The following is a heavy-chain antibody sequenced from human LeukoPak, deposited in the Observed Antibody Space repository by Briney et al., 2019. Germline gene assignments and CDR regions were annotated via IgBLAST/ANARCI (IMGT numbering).Heavy chain of an antibody. CDR1: GGSIRSGSYY. CDR3: ASRPGGLNFDY. V-gene: IGHV4-39*07. J-gene: IGHJ4*02. Sequence: SETLSLTCTVSGGSIRSGSYYWGWIRQPPGKGLEWIGSIYNSGSTYYNPSLKSRVTISVDTSKNQFSLKLSSVTAADTAVYYCASRPGGLNFDYWGQGTLVTVSS. D-gene: IGHD1-1*01. CDR2: IYNSGST.